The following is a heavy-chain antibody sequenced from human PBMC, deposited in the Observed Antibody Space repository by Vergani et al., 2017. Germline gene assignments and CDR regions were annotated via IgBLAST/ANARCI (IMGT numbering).Heavy chain of an antibody. Sequence: EVQLLESGGNLVQPGGSLRLSCAASGFTFTTFAMTWVRQAPGEGLEWVSGISASGGFTYYADSVKGRFTISRDTSKNPMFLQMNNLRAEDTAVYYCANDNVPGYYDSSGYCDYWGQGTLVTVSS. J-gene: IGHJ4*02. CDR1: GFTFTTFA. D-gene: IGHD3-22*01. V-gene: IGHV3-23*01. CDR3: ANDNVPGYYDSSGYCDY. CDR2: ISASGGFT.